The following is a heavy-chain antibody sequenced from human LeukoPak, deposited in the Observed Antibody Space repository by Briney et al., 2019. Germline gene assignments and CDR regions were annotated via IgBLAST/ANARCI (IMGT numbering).Heavy chain of an antibody. CDR3: ARVSREGRWLRPRMDV. V-gene: IGHV4-34*01. CDR2: INHSGST. CDR1: GGSFSGYY. Sequence: SETLSLTCAVYGGSFSGYYWSWIRQPPGKGLEWIGEINHSGSTNYNPSLKSRVTISVDTSKNQFSLKLSSVTAADTAVYYCARVSREGRWLRPRMDVWGKGTTVTVSS. D-gene: IGHD5-24*01. J-gene: IGHJ6*04.